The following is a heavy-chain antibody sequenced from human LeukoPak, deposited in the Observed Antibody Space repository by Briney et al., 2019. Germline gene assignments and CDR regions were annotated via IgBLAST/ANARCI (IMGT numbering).Heavy chain of an antibody. V-gene: IGHV4-34*01. CDR2: INHSGST. CDR3: ARDPNSSGYYPPFDY. Sequence: SETLSLTCAVYGGSFSGYYWSWIRQPPGKGLEWIGEINHSGSTNYNPSLKSRVTISVDTSKNQFSLKLSSVTAADTAVYYCARDPNSSGYYPPFDYWGQGTLVTVSS. CDR1: GGSFSGYY. J-gene: IGHJ4*02. D-gene: IGHD3-22*01.